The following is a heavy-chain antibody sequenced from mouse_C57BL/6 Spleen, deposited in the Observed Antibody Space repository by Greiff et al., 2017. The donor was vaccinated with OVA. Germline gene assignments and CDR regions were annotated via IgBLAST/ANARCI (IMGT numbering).Heavy chain of an antibody. CDR2: IDPSDSET. D-gene: IGHD1-1*01. V-gene: IGHV1-52*01. CDR3: AREGATVVENWYFDV. Sequence: VKLQQPGAELVRPGSSVKLSCKASGYTFTSYWMHWVKQRPIQGLEWIGNIDPSDSETHYNQKFKDKATLTVDKSSSTAYMQLSSLTSEDSAVYYCAREGATVVENWYFDVWGTGTTVTVSS. J-gene: IGHJ1*03. CDR1: GYTFTSYW.